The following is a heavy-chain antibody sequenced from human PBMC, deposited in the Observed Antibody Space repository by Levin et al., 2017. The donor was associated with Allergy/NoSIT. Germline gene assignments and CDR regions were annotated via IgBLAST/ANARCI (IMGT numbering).Heavy chain of an antibody. J-gene: IGHJ6*03. Sequence: GGSLRLSCQGSGYSFTSYWIGWVRQMPGNGLEWMGIIYPGDSDTRYSPSFQGQVTISADNSISTAYLQWSSLKASDTAIYYCARRGTRDYYYYMDVWGKGTTVTVSS. D-gene: IGHD1-1*01. V-gene: IGHV5-51*01. CDR3: ARRGTRDYYYYMDV. CDR1: GYSFTSYW. CDR2: IYPGDSDT.